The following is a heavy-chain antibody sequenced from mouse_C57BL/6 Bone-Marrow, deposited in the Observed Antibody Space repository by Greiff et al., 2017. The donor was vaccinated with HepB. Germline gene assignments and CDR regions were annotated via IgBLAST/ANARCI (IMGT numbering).Heavy chain of an antibody. J-gene: IGHJ2*01. D-gene: IGHD3-3*01. CDR2: INPNNGGT. Sequence: EVQLQQSGPELVKPGASVKISCKASGYTFTDYYMNWVKQSHGKSLEWIGDINPNNGGTSYNQKFKGKATLTVDKSSSTAYMELRSLTSEDSAVYYCARGWGDFDYWGQGTTLTVSS. CDR1: GYTFTDYY. CDR3: ARGWGDFDY. V-gene: IGHV1-26*01.